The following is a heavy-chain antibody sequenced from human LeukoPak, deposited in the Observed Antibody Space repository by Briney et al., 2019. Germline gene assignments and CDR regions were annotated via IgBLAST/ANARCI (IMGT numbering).Heavy chain of an antibody. CDR1: GFTFSSYA. D-gene: IGHD6-19*01. CDR3: AKMYSSGWYFLFDY. J-gene: IGHJ4*02. CDR2: ISGSGGST. Sequence: GGSLRLSCAASGFTFSSYAMSCARQAPGKGLEWVSAISGSGGSTYYADSVKGRFTISRDNSKNTLYLQMNSLRAEDTAVYYCAKMYSSGWYFLFDYWGQGTLVTVSS. V-gene: IGHV3-23*01.